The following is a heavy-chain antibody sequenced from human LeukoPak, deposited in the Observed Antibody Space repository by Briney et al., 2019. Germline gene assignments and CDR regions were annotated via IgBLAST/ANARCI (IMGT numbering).Heavy chain of an antibody. J-gene: IGHJ6*03. D-gene: IGHD3-10*01. CDR2: IKQDGSEK. CDR3: ARPLWFGELDYMDV. Sequence: GGSLRLSCAASGFTFSTYWMTWVRQAPGKGLEWVTDIKQDGSEKYYVDSVKGRFTISRDNAKNSLYLQMNSLRAEDTAVYYCARPLWFGELDYMDVWGKGTTVTISS. V-gene: IGHV3-7*01. CDR1: GFTFSTYW.